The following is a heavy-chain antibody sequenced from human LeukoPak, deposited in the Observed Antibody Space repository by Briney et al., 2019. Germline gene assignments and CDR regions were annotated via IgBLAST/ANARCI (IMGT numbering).Heavy chain of an antibody. CDR1: GFTFSSYW. V-gene: IGHV3-7*02. D-gene: IGHD4-23*01. CDR2: IQQDGSEQ. CDR3: ARNYGGYSH. J-gene: IGHJ4*02. Sequence: GGSPRLSCTASGFTFSSYWMSWVRQAPGKGLEWVANIQQDGSEQYYVDSVKGRFTISRDNAKNSLYLQMNSLRAEDTALYYCARNYGGYSHWGQGTLVTVSS.